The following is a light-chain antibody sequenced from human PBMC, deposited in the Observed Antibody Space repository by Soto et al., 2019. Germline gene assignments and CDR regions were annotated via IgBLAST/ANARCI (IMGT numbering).Light chain of an antibody. CDR1: QTIGRW. CDR3: QHYNSYSEA. V-gene: IGKV1-5*03. Sequence: DSHTTQSPPTLSGSVGDSVTITRRASQTIGRWLAWYQQKRGKAPKFXIYEASTLTSGVPSRFSGSGSGTDFTLTISSLQPDDFATYYCQHYNSYSEAFGQGTKVDIK. J-gene: IGKJ1*01. CDR2: EAS.